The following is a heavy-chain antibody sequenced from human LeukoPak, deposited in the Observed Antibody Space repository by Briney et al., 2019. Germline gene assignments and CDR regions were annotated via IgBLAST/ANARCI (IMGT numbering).Heavy chain of an antibody. CDR2: IRFDGTNK. D-gene: IGHD1-7*01. CDR1: GFIFSTYG. V-gene: IGHV3-30*02. CDR3: AKETGMSNWKYEVLDY. J-gene: IGHJ4*02. Sequence: GGSLRLSCAASGFIFSTYGMHWVRQAPGKGLEWVAFIRFDGTNKYYADSVKGRFTISRDDSKNTLYLQMNSLRADDTAVYYCAKETGMSNWKYEVLDYWGQGALVTVSS.